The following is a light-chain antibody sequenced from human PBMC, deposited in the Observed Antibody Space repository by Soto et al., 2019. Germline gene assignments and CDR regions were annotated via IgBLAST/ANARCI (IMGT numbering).Light chain of an antibody. CDR1: SSNIGAGYD. J-gene: IGLJ1*01. CDR2: GNN. CDR3: QSYATGLSVLYV. Sequence: QSVLTQPPSVSAAPGQMVTISCTGSSSNIGAGYDVHWYQQLPGTAPKLLIYGNNNRPSGVPDRFSGSKSGTSASLAVTGLQAEDEADYYCQSYATGLSVLYVFGTGTKVTVL. V-gene: IGLV1-40*01.